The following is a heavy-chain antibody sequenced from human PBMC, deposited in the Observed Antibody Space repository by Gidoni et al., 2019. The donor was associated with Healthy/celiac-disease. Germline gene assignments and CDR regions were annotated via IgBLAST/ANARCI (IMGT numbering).Heavy chain of an antibody. CDR3: AKLVYYYGSGSYPDY. Sequence: AASGFTFSSYAMSWVRQAPGKGLEWVSAISGSGGSTYYADSVKGRFTISRDNSKNTLYLQMNSLRAEDTAVYYCAKLVYYYGSGSYPDYWGQGTLVTVSS. D-gene: IGHD3-10*01. CDR1: GFTFSSYA. J-gene: IGHJ4*02. CDR2: ISGSGGST. V-gene: IGHV3-23*01.